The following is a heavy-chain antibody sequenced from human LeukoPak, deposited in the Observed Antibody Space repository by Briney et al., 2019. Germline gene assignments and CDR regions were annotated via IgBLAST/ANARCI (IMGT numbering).Heavy chain of an antibody. CDR2: IYTSGST. J-gene: IGHJ3*02. CDR3: ARVLRFLAGKDAFDI. Sequence: SETLSLTCTVSGGSISSYYWSWIRQPAGKGLEWIGRIYTSGSTNYNPSLKSRVTMSVDTSKNQFSLKLSSVTAADTAVYYCARVLRFLAGKDAFDIWGQGTMVTVSS. V-gene: IGHV4-4*07. CDR1: GGSISSYY. D-gene: IGHD3-3*01.